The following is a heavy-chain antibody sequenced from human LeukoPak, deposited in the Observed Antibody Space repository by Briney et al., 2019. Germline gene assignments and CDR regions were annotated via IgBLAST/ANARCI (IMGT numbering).Heavy chain of an antibody. CDR1: GFTFSFNS. V-gene: IGHV3-74*01. CDR3: ARSNGFGMDV. J-gene: IGHJ6*02. CDR2: IKRDGSGT. D-gene: IGHD2-8*01. Sequence: GGFLRLSCAASGFTFSFNSMHWVRQGPGKGLVWVSRIKRDGSGTTYADSVKGRVTISRDNAKNTPYLQMNSLRAEDTAVYYCARSNGFGMDVWGQGTTVTVSS.